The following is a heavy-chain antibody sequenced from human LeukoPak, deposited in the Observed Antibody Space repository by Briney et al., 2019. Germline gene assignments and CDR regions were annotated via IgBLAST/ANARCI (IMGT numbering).Heavy chain of an antibody. CDR1: GFTFSSYG. J-gene: IGHJ4*02. Sequence: GGSLRLSCAASGFTFSSYGMHWVRQAPGKGLEWVAVISYDGSNKYYADSVKGRFTISRDNSKNTLYLQMNSLRAEDTAVYYCAKAYVDGYILGFDYWGQGTLVTVSS. V-gene: IGHV3-30*18. CDR2: ISYDGSNK. CDR3: AKAYVDGYILGFDY. D-gene: IGHD3-3*02.